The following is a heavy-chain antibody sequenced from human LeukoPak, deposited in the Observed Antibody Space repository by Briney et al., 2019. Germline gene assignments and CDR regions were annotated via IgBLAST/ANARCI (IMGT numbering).Heavy chain of an antibody. CDR2: IISSSSTI. V-gene: IGHV3-48*04. Sequence: GGSLRLSCAASGFTFSSYSMNWVRQAPGKGLEWVSYIISSSSTIYYADSVKGRFAISRDNAKNSLYLQMNSLRAEDTAVYYCARVGGYCSSTSCPDWGQGTLVTVSS. J-gene: IGHJ4*02. D-gene: IGHD2-2*01. CDR1: GFTFSSYS. CDR3: ARVGGYCSSTSCPD.